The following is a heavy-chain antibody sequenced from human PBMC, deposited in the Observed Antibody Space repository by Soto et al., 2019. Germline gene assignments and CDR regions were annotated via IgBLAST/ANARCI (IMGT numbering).Heavy chain of an antibody. Sequence: QLQLQESGPGLVKPAETLSLTCTDSGGSISSSDYWWGWIRQPPGKGLEWIGSIYYTGSTYYYPSLKSRVIISVDTSKNQFSLRLTSVTAADTAVYYCARQIGRGSWSLDHWGQGTLVTVSS. CDR2: IYYTGST. CDR3: ARQIGRGSWSLDH. CDR1: GGSISSSDYW. D-gene: IGHD6-13*01. V-gene: IGHV4-39*01. J-gene: IGHJ4*02.